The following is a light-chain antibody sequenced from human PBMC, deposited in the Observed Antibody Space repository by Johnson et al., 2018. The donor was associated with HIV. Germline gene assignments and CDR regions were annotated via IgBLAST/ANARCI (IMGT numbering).Light chain of an antibody. CDR1: SSNIGNND. Sequence: QPVLTQPPSVSAAPGQKVTISCSGSSSNIGNNDVSWYQRLPGTAPKVLISANDTRPSGIPDRFSGSKSGTSATLGIAGLQTGDEADYYCGTWDSSLSAYVFGTGTKVTVL. CDR2: AND. J-gene: IGLJ1*01. V-gene: IGLV1-51*01. CDR3: GTWDSSLSAYV.